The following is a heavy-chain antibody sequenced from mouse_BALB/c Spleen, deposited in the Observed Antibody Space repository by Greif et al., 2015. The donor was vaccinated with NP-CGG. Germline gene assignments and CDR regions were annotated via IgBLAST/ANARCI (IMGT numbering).Heavy chain of an antibody. Sequence: VQLKESGPELVKPWASVKISCKTSGYTFTEYTMHWVKQSLGKSLEWTGGINPNNGGTSYNQKFKGKATLTVDKSSSTAYMELRSLTSEDSAVYYCARYLVSYAMDYWGQGTSVTVSS. D-gene: IGHD6-2*01. CDR3: ARYLVSYAMDY. V-gene: IGHV1-18*01. J-gene: IGHJ4*01. CDR2: INPNNGGT. CDR1: GYTFTEYT.